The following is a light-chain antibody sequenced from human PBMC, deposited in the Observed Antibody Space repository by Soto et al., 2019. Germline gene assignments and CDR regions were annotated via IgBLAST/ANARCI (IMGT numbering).Light chain of an antibody. J-gene: IGKJ1*01. Sequence: DIQMTQSPSTLSASVGDRVTITCRASQSISSWLAWYQQKPGKAPKLLIYDASSLESGVPSRFSGSGSGTEFTLTISSLLPDDFATYYCQQSNSYSRTFGQGTMVEIK. CDR2: DAS. CDR3: QQSNSYSRT. CDR1: QSISSW. V-gene: IGKV1-5*01.